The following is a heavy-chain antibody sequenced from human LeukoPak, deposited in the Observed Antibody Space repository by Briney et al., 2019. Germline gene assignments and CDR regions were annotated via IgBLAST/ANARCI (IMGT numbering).Heavy chain of an antibody. J-gene: IGHJ6*02. Sequence: KSGESLRISCEASGYIFPNYWIGWVRQVPGKGLDWMGLIHPGDSDTRYSPSFQGQVTISVDKSITTAYLQWSSLQASDTAIYFCARHGVASPLKAATAPNYYYYGMDVWGQGTTVTVSS. D-gene: IGHD6-25*01. V-gene: IGHV5-51*01. CDR3: ARHGVASPLKAATAPNYYYYGMDV. CDR1: GYIFPNYW. CDR2: IHPGDSDT.